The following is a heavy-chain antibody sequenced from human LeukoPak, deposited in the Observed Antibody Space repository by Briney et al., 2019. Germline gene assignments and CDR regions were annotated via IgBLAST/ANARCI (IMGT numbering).Heavy chain of an antibody. CDR3: ARDGIVLRFLEWPEGYYYYYMDV. Sequence: SETLSLTCTVSGGSISSYYWSWIRRPAGKGLEWIGRIYTSGSTNYNPSLKSRVTMSVDTSKNQFSLKLSSVTAADTAVYYCARDGIVLRFLEWPEGYYYYYMDVWGKGTTVTVSS. V-gene: IGHV4-4*07. J-gene: IGHJ6*03. D-gene: IGHD3-3*01. CDR2: IYTSGST. CDR1: GGSISSYY.